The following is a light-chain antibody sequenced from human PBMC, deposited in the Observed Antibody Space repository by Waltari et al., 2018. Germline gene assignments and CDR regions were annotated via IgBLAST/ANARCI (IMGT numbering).Light chain of an antibody. V-gene: IGKV2-30*02. J-gene: IGKJ1*01. CDR2: KVS. CDR3: WQSAKLPRT. CDR1: QDFLHGSGNTY. Sequence: DVVLTQSPLSLTVTPGQSASISCRSSQDFLHGSGNTYLNWYHLRSGQPPRLLIYKVSNRHSGVPDRFSGSGSGTDFTLTINNVEAEDVGIYYCWQSAKLPRTFGQGTKVEIK.